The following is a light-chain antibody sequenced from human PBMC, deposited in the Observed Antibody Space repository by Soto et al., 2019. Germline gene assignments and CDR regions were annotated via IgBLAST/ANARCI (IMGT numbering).Light chain of an antibody. J-gene: IGKJ1*01. CDR3: LQTLQTPQT. CDR2: LCS. V-gene: IGKV2-28*01. CDR1: QSLLHRSVYKY. Sequence: DIVMTQSPLSLTVTPGEPASISCRSSQSLLHRSVYKYVDWYLQKPGQSPQLLIYLCSNRASGVPDRFSGSGSGSDFTLRISRAEADDVVVYYCLQTLQTPQTVGRGNKVEIK.